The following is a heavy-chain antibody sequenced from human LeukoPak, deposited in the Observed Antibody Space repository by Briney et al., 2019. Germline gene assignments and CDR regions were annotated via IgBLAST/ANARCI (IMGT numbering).Heavy chain of an antibody. Sequence: PGGSLRLSCAASGFRFAEYTMHWVRQAPGKGLEWVSLNSWYGARIHYGDSVKGRFTISRDNSKNSLYLQMNSLRTEDTALYYCVKDLVAASENVRGWYPMDYWRQGTLVTVPS. CDR1: GFRFAEYT. CDR3: VKDLVAASENVRGWYPMDY. J-gene: IGHJ4*02. CDR2: NSWYGARI. D-gene: IGHD6-19*01. V-gene: IGHV3-43*01.